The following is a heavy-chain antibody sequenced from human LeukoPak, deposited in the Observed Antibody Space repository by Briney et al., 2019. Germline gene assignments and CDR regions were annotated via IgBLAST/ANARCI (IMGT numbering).Heavy chain of an antibody. Sequence: SETLSLTCTVSGGSISSYYWSWIRQPPGKGLEWIGYIYYSGSTNYNPSLKSRVTISVDTSKNQFSLKLSSVTAADTAVYYCARHLIIIGAFDIWGQGTMVTVSS. J-gene: IGHJ3*02. V-gene: IGHV4-59*01. CDR2: IYYSGST. D-gene: IGHD3-16*02. CDR1: GGSISSYY. CDR3: ARHLIIIGAFDI.